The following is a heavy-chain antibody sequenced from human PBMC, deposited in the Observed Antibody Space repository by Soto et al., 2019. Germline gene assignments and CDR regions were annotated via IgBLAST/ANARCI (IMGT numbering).Heavy chain of an antibody. CDR1: GFIFNSYA. D-gene: IGHD3-22*01. V-gene: IGHV3-48*01. CDR3: ASFSRMAHGYY. CDR2: ISGSGTTI. Sequence: EVHLVESGRGLVQPGGSLRLSCAASGFIFNSYAINWVHQAPGKGLEWVSYISGSGTTIYYADSVKGRFTISRDYAKSSLYLQMNSLRAEDTAMYYCASFSRMAHGYYSGQGTLVTVSS. J-gene: IGHJ4*02.